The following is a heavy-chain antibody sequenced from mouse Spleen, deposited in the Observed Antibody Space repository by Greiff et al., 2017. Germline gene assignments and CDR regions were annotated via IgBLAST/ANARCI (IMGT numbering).Heavy chain of an antibody. CDR3: ARWGWEGY. V-gene: IGHV1-50*01. CDR2: IDPSDSYT. CDR1: GYTFTSYW. J-gene: IGHJ2*01. Sequence: QVQLQQSGAELVKPGASVKLSCKASGYTFTSYWMQWVKQRPGQGLEWIGEIDPSDSYTNYNQKFKGKATLTVDTSSSTAYMQLSSLTSEDSAVYYCARWGWEGYWGQGTTLTVSS. D-gene: IGHD1-1*02.